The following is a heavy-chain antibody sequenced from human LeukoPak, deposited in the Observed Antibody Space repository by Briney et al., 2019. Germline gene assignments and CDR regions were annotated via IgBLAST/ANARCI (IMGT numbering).Heavy chain of an antibody. V-gene: IGHV1-58*02. CDR2: IVVGSGNT. CDR3: ARQGVFGGYSYGYGY. CDR1: GFTFTSSA. J-gene: IGHJ4*02. Sequence: SVKVSCKASGFTFTSSAMQWVRQARGQRLEWIGWIVVGSGNTNYAQKFQGRVTMTRDTSISTAYMELSGLRSDDTAVYYCARQGVFGGYSYGYGYWGQGTLVTVSS. D-gene: IGHD5-18*01.